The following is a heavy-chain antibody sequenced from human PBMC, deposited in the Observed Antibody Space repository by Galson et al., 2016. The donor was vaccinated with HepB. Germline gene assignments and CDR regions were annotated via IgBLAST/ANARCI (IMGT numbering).Heavy chain of an antibody. J-gene: IGHJ2*01. CDR3: ARHHDYGDWYLDL. V-gene: IGHV1-18*01. Sequence: SVKVSCKASGYTFINYGIAWVRQAPGQGLEWMGWMRGYNGDTNYAQKFQGRVTMTTDTSTSTVYMELRSLRSADTAVYYCARHHDYGDWYLDLWGRGTLVTVSS. D-gene: IGHD4-17*01. CDR1: GYTFINYG. CDR2: MRGYNGDT.